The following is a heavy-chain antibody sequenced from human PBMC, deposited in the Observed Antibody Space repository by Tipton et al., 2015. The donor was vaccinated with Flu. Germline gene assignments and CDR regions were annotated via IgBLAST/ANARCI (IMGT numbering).Heavy chain of an antibody. Sequence: TLSLTCTVSGGSISSYYWSWIRQPAGKGLEWIGRIYTSGSTNYNPSLKSRVTMSVDTSKNQFSLKLSSVTAADTAVYYCARGYCSSTSCLVNYWGQGTLVTVSS. CDR1: GGSISSYY. CDR3: ARGYCSSTSCLVNY. J-gene: IGHJ4*02. V-gene: IGHV4-4*07. D-gene: IGHD2-2*01. CDR2: IYTSGST.